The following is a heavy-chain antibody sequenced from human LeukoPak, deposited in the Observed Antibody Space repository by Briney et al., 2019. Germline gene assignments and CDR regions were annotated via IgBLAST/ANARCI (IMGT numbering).Heavy chain of an antibody. V-gene: IGHV4-34*01. CDR2: INHSGST. CDR1: GGSFSGYY. Sequence: PSETLSLTCVVYGGSFSGYYWSWIRQPPGKGLEWIGEINHSGSTNYNPSLKSRVIISVDTSKNQFSLKLSSVTAADTAVYYCARERYCSGGSCYSKNWFDPWGQGTLVTVSS. CDR3: ARERYCSGGSCYSKNWFDP. J-gene: IGHJ5*02. D-gene: IGHD2-15*01.